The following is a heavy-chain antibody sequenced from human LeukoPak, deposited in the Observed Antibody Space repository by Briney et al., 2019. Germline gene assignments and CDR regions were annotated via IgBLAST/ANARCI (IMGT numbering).Heavy chain of an antibody. V-gene: IGHV1-2*02. CDR3: ARGMAVLYYYDSSGYPTEPGGYYYMDV. D-gene: IGHD3-22*01. J-gene: IGHJ6*03. Sequence: VASVKVSCKASGYTFTGYYMHWVRQAPGQGLEWMRWINPNSGGTNYAQKFQGRVTMTRDTSISTAYMELSRLRSDDTAVYYCARGMAVLYYYDSSGYPTEPGGYYYMDVWGKGTTVTVSS. CDR1: GYTFTGYY. CDR2: INPNSGGT.